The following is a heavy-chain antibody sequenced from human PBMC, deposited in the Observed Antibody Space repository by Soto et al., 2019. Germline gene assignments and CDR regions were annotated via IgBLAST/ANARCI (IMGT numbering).Heavy chain of an antibody. D-gene: IGHD6-13*01. CDR1: GFTFSSYA. CDR2: ISGSGGST. Sequence: GGSLRLSCAASGFTFSSYAMSWVRQAPGKGLEWVSAISGSGGSTYYADSVKGRFTISRDNSKITLYLQMNSLRAEDTAVYYCAKEYELAAAGTNDFDYWGQGTLVTVSS. J-gene: IGHJ4*02. CDR3: AKEYELAAAGTNDFDY. V-gene: IGHV3-23*01.